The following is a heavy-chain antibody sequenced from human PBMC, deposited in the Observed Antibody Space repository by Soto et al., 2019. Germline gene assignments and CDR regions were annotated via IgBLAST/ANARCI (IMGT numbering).Heavy chain of an antibody. Sequence: QVQLQESGPGLVKPSGTLSLTCAVSGASIISMNWWSWVRQPPGKGLEWIGEIHHSGSTNYNPSLTSRATIAVDKSKNQVSLTLTSVSAADTAVYYCARYDYGSGDDYNIDYWGQGTLVTVSS. V-gene: IGHV4-4*02. D-gene: IGHD3-10*01. CDR2: IHHSGST. J-gene: IGHJ4*02. CDR1: GASIISMNW. CDR3: ARYDYGSGDDYNIDY.